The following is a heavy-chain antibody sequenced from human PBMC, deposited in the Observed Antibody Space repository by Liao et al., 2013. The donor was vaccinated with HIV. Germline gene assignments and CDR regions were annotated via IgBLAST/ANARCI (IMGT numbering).Heavy chain of an antibody. Sequence: QVQLQESGPGLVKPSETLSLTCTVSGGSISSYYWSWIRQPAGKGLEWIGRIYTSGSTNYNPSLKSRVTMSVDTSKNQFSLKLSSVTAADTAVYYCARDGRDCSSTSCYHYYYYYMDVWGKGTTVTVSS. J-gene: IGHJ6*03. V-gene: IGHV4-4*07. CDR2: IYTSGST. CDR1: GGSISSYY. CDR3: ARDGRDCSSTSCYHYYYYYMDV. D-gene: IGHD2-2*01.